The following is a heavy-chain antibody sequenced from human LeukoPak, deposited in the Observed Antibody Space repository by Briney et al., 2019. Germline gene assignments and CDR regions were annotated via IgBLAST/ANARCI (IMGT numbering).Heavy chain of an antibody. Sequence: PGGSLRLSCAASGFTFSSYAMSWVRQAPGKGREWVSAISGSGGSTYYADSVKGRFTISRDNSKNTLYLQMNTLRAEDTAVYYCAKGPAYCSSTSCPGDYWGQGTLATVSS. CDR3: AKGPAYCSSTSCPGDY. J-gene: IGHJ4*02. V-gene: IGHV3-23*01. D-gene: IGHD2-2*01. CDR1: GFTFSSYA. CDR2: ISGSGGST.